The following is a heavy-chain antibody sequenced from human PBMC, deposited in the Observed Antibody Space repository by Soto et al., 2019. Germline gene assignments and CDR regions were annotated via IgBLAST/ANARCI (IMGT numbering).Heavy chain of an antibody. CDR2: IIPIFGTA. J-gene: IGHJ3*02. D-gene: IGHD2-21*02. Sequence: GASVKVSCKDSGGHFSSYAISWVRQAPGQGPEWMGGIIPIFGTANYGQKFQGRVKLTADDSTRTAYMELISLRAEDTAGHYCARDDARVVVTATLRGAFDNGGQGTMVTVSS. V-gene: IGHV1-69*13. CDR1: GGHFSSYA. CDR3: ARDDARVVVTATLRGAFDN.